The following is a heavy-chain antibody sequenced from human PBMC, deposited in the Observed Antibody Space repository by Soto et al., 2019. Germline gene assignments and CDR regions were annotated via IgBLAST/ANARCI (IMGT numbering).Heavy chain of an antibody. V-gene: IGHV3-30*18. D-gene: IGHD4-17*01. J-gene: IGHJ5*02. CDR3: AKDLLPNTVTTCGS. Sequence: QVQLVESGGGVVQPGRSLRLSCAASGFTFDSYCMHWVRQAPGKGLVWVAVISSDGNNKYYADSVKGRFTISRDNFKNTLYLKMSSLRADDTAVYYSAKDLLPNTVTTCGSWGQGPLVTASS. CDR1: GFTFDSYC. CDR2: ISSDGNNK.